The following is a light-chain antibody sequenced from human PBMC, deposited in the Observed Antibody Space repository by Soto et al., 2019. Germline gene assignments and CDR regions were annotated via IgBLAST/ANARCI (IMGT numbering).Light chain of an antibody. CDR1: ESVSSSN. CDR3: QHYGNSLWT. Sequence: EIVLTQSPGTLSLSPGERATLLCRASESVSSSNLVWYQQKGGQAPRLLIYGAYRRATGIPDRFSGSGSGTDFTLTISRLEAEDFAVYYCQHYGNSLWTFGQGTKVEIK. J-gene: IGKJ1*01. V-gene: IGKV3-20*01. CDR2: GAY.